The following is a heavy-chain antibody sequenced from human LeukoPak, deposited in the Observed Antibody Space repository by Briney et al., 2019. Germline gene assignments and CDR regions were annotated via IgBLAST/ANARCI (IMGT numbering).Heavy chain of an antibody. CDR1: GYTFTGYF. V-gene: IGHV1-2*02. Sequence: ASVKVSCKASGYTFTGYFMHWVRQAPGQGLEWMGWINPNSGGTNFAQKFQGRVTMTRDTSISTAYMELSRLRSDDTAVYYCARAPLMAARPRRDWFDPWGQGTLVTVSS. J-gene: IGHJ5*02. CDR2: INPNSGGT. D-gene: IGHD6-6*01. CDR3: ARAPLMAARPRRDWFDP.